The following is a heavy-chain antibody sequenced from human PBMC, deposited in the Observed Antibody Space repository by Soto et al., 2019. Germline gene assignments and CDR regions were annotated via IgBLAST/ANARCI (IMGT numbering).Heavy chain of an antibody. Sequence: GSLRLSCAASGFRFDDYNIHWVRQAPGKGLEWVSLITWNGGNSYYADSVKGRFTISRDGTTESVSLQMTSLKREDTGLYFCARETLSYGSALDVWGQGTTVTVSS. CDR2: ITWNGGNS. D-gene: IGHD3-16*01. CDR1: GFRFDDYN. CDR3: ARETLSYGSALDV. J-gene: IGHJ6*02. V-gene: IGHV3-43*01.